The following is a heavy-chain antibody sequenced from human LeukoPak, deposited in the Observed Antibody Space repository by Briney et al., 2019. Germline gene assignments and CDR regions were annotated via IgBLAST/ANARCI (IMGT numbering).Heavy chain of an antibody. CDR3: ATGAWLFGY. V-gene: IGHV3-23*01. Sequence: WVRQAPGXXXEWVSAISGSGGSTYYADSVKGRFTISRDNSKNTLYLQMNSLRAEDTAVYYCATGAWLFGYWGQGTLVTVSS. CDR2: ISGSGGST. J-gene: IGHJ4*02. D-gene: IGHD3-10*01.